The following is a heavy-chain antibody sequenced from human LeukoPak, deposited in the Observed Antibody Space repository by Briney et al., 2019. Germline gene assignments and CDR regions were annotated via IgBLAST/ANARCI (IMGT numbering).Heavy chain of an antibody. D-gene: IGHD3-16*02. CDR3: ARGLDRGYDYAWGSYRQLYFDY. Sequence: KPSETLSLTCAVYGGSFSGYYWSWIRQPPGKGLEWIGEINHSGSTNYNPSLKSRVTISVDTSKNQFSLKLSSVTAADTAVYYCARGLDRGYDYAWGSYRQLYFDYWGQGTLVTVSS. J-gene: IGHJ4*02. CDR2: INHSGST. CDR1: GGSFSGYY. V-gene: IGHV4-34*01.